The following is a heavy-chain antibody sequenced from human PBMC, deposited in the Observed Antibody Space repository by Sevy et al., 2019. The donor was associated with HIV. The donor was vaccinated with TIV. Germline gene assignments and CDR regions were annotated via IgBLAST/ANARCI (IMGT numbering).Heavy chain of an antibody. CDR2: INHSGST. D-gene: IGHD2-21*02. V-gene: IGHV4-34*01. CDR1: GGSFSGYY. J-gene: IGHJ6*02. Sequence: SETLSLTCAVYGGSFSGYYWSWIRQPPGKGLEWIGEINHSGSTNYNPSLKSRVTISVDTSKNQFSLKLSPVTAADTAVYYCARVDKAVVTPYYYYGMDVWGQGTTVTVSS. CDR3: ARVDKAVVTPYYYYGMDV.